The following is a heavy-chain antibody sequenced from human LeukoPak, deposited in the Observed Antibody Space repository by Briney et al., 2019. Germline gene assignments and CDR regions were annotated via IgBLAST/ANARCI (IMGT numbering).Heavy chain of an antibody. J-gene: IGHJ4*02. CDR3: ARDLGHISGWYSLYFDY. V-gene: IGHV3-7*05. CDR1: GFTSSSYW. CDR2: IKQDGSEK. D-gene: IGHD6-19*01. Sequence: GGSLRLSCAASGFTSSSYWMSWVRQAPGKGLEWVANIKQDGSEKYYVDSVKGRFTISRDNAKNSLYLQMNSLRAEDTAVYYCARDLGHISGWYSLYFDYWGQGTLVTVSS.